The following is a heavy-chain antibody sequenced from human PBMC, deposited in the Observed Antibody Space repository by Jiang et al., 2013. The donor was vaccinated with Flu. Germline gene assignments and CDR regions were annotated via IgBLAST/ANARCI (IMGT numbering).Heavy chain of an antibody. D-gene: IGHD2-8*01. J-gene: IGHJ4*02. CDR2: INHSGGA. CDR3: ARGRSLVRMVYPAWFFDY. V-gene: IGHV4-34*01. Sequence: LLKPSETLSLTCAVYGGSFSGYYWSWIRQPPGKGLEWIGEINHSGGANYKSSLRSRVTISLDTSKNQFSLKLSSVTAADTAVYYCARGRSLVRMVYPAWFFDYWGQGTLVTVSS. CDR1: GGSFSGYY.